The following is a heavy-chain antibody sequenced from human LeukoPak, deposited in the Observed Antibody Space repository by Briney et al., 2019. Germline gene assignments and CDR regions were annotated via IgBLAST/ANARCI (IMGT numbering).Heavy chain of an antibody. J-gene: IGHJ4*02. CDR1: VGSISSYS. CDR2: FSISGSI. V-gene: IGHV4-4*09. D-gene: IGHD6-13*01. CDR3: ARHSTSWYVDS. Sequence: SETLSLTCTVSVGSISSYSLTWIRQPPGKALECIGYFSISGSIDYNPSLKSRVTISVDTSKNHFSLNLSSVTAADTAVYYCARHSTSWYVDSWGQGTLVTVSS.